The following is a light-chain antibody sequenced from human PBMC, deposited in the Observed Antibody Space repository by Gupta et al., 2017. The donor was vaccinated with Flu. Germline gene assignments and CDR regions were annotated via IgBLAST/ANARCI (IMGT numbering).Light chain of an antibody. Sequence: DIQMAQSPSSLSASVGDRVTITCRASQSIRNYLNWYQQRPGKAPRLLIYGISTLHNGVPSRFSGSGYGTDFTLTITMLQPEDFANYYCQQNSSAPRTFGQGTKVEIK. CDR3: QQNSSAPRT. CDR1: QSIRNY. V-gene: IGKV1-39*01. J-gene: IGKJ1*01. CDR2: GIS.